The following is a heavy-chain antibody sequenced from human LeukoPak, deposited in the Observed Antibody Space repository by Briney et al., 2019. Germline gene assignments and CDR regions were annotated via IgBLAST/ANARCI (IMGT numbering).Heavy chain of an antibody. CDR1: GFTFSTYE. CDR3: AREGYDLGAFDI. J-gene: IGHJ3*02. V-gene: IGHV3-7*03. D-gene: IGHD1-20*01. Sequence: GGSLRLSCAASGFTFSTYEMNWVRQAPGKGPEWVANIKEDGTEKYCVDSLKGRFSISRDNAKESLYLQMNSLRADDTAVYYCAREGYDLGAFDIWGQGTMVTVSS. CDR2: IKEDGTEK.